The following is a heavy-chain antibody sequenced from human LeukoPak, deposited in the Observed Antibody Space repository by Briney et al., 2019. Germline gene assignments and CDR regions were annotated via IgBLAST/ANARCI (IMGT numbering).Heavy chain of an antibody. CDR1: GFPFSKYA. CDR3: ATLAAADSYYYYYMDV. J-gene: IGHJ6*03. CDR2: ISGSGGST. Sequence: GGSLRLSCAASGFPFSKYAMSWVRQAPGKGLEWVSGISGSGGSTYYADSVKGRFTISRDNSKNTLYVQMNSLRAEDTAVYYCATLAAADSYYYYYMDVWGKGTTVTVSS. D-gene: IGHD6-13*01. V-gene: IGHV3-23*01.